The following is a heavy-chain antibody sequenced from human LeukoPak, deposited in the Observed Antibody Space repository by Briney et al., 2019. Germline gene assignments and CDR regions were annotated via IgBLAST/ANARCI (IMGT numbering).Heavy chain of an antibody. D-gene: IGHD2-2*01. CDR1: GFTFSSYI. CDR3: ASTGRYCTSTSRSNYFHY. Sequence: GGSLRLSCAASGFTFSSYIMNWVRQAPGKGLEWVSYISSSSSTIYYADSVKGQFTLSRDNAKNSLYLQMNSLRAEDTAVYYCASTGRYCTSTSRSNYFHYWGQGTLVTVSS. V-gene: IGHV3-48*04. J-gene: IGHJ4*02. CDR2: ISSSSSTI.